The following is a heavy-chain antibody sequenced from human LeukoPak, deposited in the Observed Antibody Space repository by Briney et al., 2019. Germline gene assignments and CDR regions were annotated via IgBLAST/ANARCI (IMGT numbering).Heavy chain of an antibody. J-gene: IGHJ4*02. V-gene: IGHV3-74*01. D-gene: IGHD6-19*01. Sequence: GGSLRLSCAASGFTFSSYWMHWVRQAPGKGLVWVSRINSDGSSTSYADSVKGRFTTSRDNAKNTLYLQMNSLRAEDTAVYYCARTGRSSGWYGYWGQGTLVTVSS. CDR2: INSDGSST. CDR1: GFTFSSYW. CDR3: ARTGRSSGWYGY.